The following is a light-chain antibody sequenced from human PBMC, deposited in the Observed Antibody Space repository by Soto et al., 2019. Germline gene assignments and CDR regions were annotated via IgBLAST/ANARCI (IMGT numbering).Light chain of an antibody. CDR3: SSYTSNSNYV. Sequence: QSALTQPASVSGSPGQSITISCTGTSSDVGGYHYVSWYQQHPGKAPTLMIYDVSNRPSGVSNRFSGSKSGNTASLTISGLHDEDEADYSCSSYTSNSNYVFGTGTKLTVL. V-gene: IGLV2-14*01. CDR1: SSDVGGYHY. CDR2: DVS. J-gene: IGLJ1*01.